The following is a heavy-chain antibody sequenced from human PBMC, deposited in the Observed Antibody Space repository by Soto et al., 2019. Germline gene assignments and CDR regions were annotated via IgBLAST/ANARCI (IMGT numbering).Heavy chain of an antibody. J-gene: IGHJ4*02. Sequence: SETPSLTCTVSGGSISSSSYYWGWIRQPPGKGLEWVGSIHYSGSTYYNPSLKSRVTISVDTSKNQFSLKLSSVTAADTAVYYCAREGGYTSFDYWGQGTLVTVSS. CDR1: GGSISSSSYY. CDR2: IHYSGST. V-gene: IGHV4-39*02. CDR3: AREGGYTSFDY. D-gene: IGHD5-12*01.